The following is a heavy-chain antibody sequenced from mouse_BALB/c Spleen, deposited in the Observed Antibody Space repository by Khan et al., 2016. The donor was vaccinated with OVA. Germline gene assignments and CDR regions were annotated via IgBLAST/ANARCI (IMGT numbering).Heavy chain of an antibody. Sequence: EVELVESGPGLVKPSQSLSLTCTVTGYSVTSDYASNWIRQSPGDRLELMGYISSSGSTSYNPSLKRRISITRDTSKNQFFLQLKSVTTEDTARYYCARYRYYSYGYALDYWGRGTSVTVSS. D-gene: IGHD2-14*01. CDR1: GYSVTSDYA. J-gene: IGHJ4*01. CDR3: ARYRYYSYGYALDY. V-gene: IGHV3-2*02. CDR2: ISSSGST.